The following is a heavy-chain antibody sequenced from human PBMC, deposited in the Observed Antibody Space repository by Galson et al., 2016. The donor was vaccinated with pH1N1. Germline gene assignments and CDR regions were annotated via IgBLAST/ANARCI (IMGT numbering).Heavy chain of an antibody. CDR3: ARGGTLSDFWSNYYPYGMDV. V-gene: IGHV1-3*04. D-gene: IGHD3-3*01. J-gene: IGHJ6*02. CDR1: GYTFITYA. Sequence: SVKVSCKASGYTFITYAIHWVRQAPGQRLEWMGWINTGDGNAKSSQKFQGRVTITRDTPATTAYLDLRGLRSEDTAVYYCARGGTLSDFWSNYYPYGMDVWGQGTTVTVSS. CDR2: INTGDGNA.